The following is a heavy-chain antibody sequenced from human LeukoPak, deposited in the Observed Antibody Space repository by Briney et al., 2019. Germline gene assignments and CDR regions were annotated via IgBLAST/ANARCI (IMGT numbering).Heavy chain of an antibody. J-gene: IGHJ4*02. V-gene: IGHV4-34*01. Sequence: PSETLSLTCAVYGGSFSGYYWSWIRQPPGKGLEWIGYIYYSGTTNYNPSLKSRVTISVDTSKNQFSLKLSSVTAADTAVYYCARVSYYDSGAYYFYFDYWGQGTLVTVSS. CDR3: ARVSYYDSGAYYFYFDY. D-gene: IGHD3-22*01. CDR2: IYYSGTT. CDR1: GGSFSGYY.